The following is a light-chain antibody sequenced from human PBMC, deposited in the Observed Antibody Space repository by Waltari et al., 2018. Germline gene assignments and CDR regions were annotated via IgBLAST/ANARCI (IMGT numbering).Light chain of an antibody. CDR2: GAS. V-gene: IGKV3-15*01. CDR3: HQYNHWPPYT. Sequence: EVVMTQFPATLSVSLGGRAALSCRASQSVRSNLEWYQQKPGQAPRLLIHGASSRATGMPDRIIGRVSATDYTLTINSLQSGDFAFYYCHQYNHWPPYTFGQGTKLEI. J-gene: IGKJ2*01. CDR1: QSVRSN.